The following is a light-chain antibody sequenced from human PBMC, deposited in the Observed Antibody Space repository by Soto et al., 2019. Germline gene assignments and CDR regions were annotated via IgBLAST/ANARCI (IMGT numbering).Light chain of an antibody. Sequence: QSVLTQPASVSGSPGQSITISCTGTSSDVGGYKHVSWYQHHPGKAPKLMIYEVSHRPSGVSNRFSGSKSDNTASLTISGLQAEDEADYYCSSYTSISTLYVFGTGTKVTVL. CDR3: SSYTSISTLYV. V-gene: IGLV2-14*01. CDR2: EVS. J-gene: IGLJ1*01. CDR1: SSDVGGYKH.